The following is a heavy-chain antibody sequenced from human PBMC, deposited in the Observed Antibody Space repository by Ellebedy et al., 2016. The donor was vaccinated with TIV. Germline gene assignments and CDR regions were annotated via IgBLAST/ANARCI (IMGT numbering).Heavy chain of an antibody. CDR1: GFSFSSYG. CDR2: IWYDGSNK. V-gene: IGHV3-33*08. J-gene: IGHJ6*02. Sequence: GESLKISCAASGFSFSSYGMHWVRQAPGKGLEWVAIIWYDGSNKYFADSVKGRFTISRDNSKNTLYLQMNSLRAEDTAVYYCARDPALATSYYYYYGMDVWGQGTTVTVSS. CDR3: ARDPALATSYYYYYGMDV. D-gene: IGHD5-12*01.